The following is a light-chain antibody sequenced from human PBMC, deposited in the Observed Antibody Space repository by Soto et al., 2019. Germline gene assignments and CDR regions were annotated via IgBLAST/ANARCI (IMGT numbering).Light chain of an antibody. Sequence: EIVMTQSPATLSVSPGERATLSCRASQSLSNNLAWYQQKPGQAPRLLIYGASTRATGIPARFSGSGSGTECTLTISSLQSGDFAGYYCQQYNYWPPYTFGQGTKVEIK. CDR3: QQYNYWPPYT. CDR2: GAS. CDR1: QSLSNN. V-gene: IGKV3-15*01. J-gene: IGKJ2*01.